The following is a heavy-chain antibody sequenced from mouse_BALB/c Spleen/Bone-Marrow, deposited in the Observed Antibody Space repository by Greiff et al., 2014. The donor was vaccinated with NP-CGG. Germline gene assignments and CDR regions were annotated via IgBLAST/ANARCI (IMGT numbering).Heavy chain of an antibody. D-gene: IGHD1-2*01. CDR3: ARHSLLRLHALDY. CDR1: GYTFTSSW. J-gene: IGHJ4*01. CDR2: INPSNGRT. V-gene: IGHV1S81*02. Sequence: QVQLQQPGSELVKPGASVKLSCKASGYTFTSSWMHWVNQRPGQGLEWIGEINPSNGRTNYNEKFKSKATLTVDKSSSTAYMQLSSLTSEDSAVYYCARHSLLRLHALDYWGQGTSVTVSS.